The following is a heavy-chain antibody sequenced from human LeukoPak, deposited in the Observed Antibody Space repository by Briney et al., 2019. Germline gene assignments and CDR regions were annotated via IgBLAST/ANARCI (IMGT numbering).Heavy chain of an antibody. CDR2: TYSRSKWFN. J-gene: IGHJ4*02. V-gene: IGHV6-1*01. Sequence: SQTLSHTCAISGDSVSSKSASWNWIRQSPSRGLEWLGRTYSRSKWFNDHAVSVKSRITINPDTSKIQFSLHLSSVTPDDTAVYYCARGTGSLDYWGRGTLVTVSS. CDR1: GDSVSSKSAS. D-gene: IGHD1-26*01. CDR3: ARGTGSLDY.